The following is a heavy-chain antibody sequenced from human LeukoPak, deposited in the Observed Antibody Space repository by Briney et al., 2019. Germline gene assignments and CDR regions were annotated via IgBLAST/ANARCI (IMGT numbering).Heavy chain of an antibody. CDR3: ASGGYYYDSSGYLSFDY. CDR2: INPSGSST. Sequence: ASVKVSCKASGYTFTSYYMHWVRQAPGQGLEWMGLINPSGSSTSYAQKFQGRVTITADKSTSTAYMELSSLRSEDTAVYYCASGGYYYDSSGYLSFDYWGQGTLVTVSS. V-gene: IGHV1-46*01. J-gene: IGHJ4*02. D-gene: IGHD3-22*01. CDR1: GYTFTSYY.